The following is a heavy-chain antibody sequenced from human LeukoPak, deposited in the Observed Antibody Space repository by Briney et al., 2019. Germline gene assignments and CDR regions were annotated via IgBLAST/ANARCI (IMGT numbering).Heavy chain of an antibody. Sequence: GGSLRLSCAASGFTFSSYGMHWVRQAPGKGLEWVAVISYDGSNKYYADSVKGRFTISRDNSKNTLYLQMNSLRAEDTAVYYCAKRSSQYFDYWGQGTLVTVSS. CDR1: GFTFSSYG. V-gene: IGHV3-30*18. CDR3: AKRSSQYFDY. J-gene: IGHJ4*02. CDR2: ISYDGSNK.